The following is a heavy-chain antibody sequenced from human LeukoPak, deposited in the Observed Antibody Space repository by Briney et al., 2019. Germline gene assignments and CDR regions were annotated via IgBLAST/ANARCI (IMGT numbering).Heavy chain of an antibody. V-gene: IGHV1-24*01. J-gene: IGHJ4*02. D-gene: IGHD6-13*01. Sequence: ASVKVSFTVSGYTLTELSMHWVRQAPGKGLEWMGGFDPEDGETIYAQKFQGRVAMTEDTSTDTAYMELSSLRSEDTAVYYCATASSSWYYFDYWGQGTLVTVSS. CDR2: FDPEDGET. CDR1: GYTLTELS. CDR3: ATASSSWYYFDY.